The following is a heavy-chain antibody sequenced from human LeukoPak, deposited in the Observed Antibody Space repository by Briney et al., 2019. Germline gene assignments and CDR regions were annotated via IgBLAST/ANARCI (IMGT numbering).Heavy chain of an antibody. Sequence: SVKVSCKASGGTFSSYTISWVRQAPGQGLEWMGRIIPILGIANYAQKFQGRVTITADKSTSTAYMELSSLRSEDTAVYYCARDSPYSNYCPAFDYWGQGTLVTVSS. D-gene: IGHD4-11*01. J-gene: IGHJ4*02. V-gene: IGHV1-69*04. CDR2: IIPILGIA. CDR1: GGTFSSYT. CDR3: ARDSPYSNYCPAFDY.